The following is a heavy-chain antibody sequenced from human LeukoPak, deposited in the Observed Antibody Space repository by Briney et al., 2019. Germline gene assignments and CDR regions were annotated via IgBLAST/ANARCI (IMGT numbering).Heavy chain of an antibody. V-gene: IGHV3-23*01. D-gene: IGHD1-26*01. CDR2: ITSSGATT. Sequence: PGGSLRLSCAASGFTISTYAMTWVRQAPGKGLEWVSSITSSGATTYYADSVKGRFTISRDISKNTLYLQMNSLRAEDTAVYYCAKDAESGGSYPKRVFDYWGQGTLVTVSS. CDR1: GFTISTYA. J-gene: IGHJ4*02. CDR3: AKDAESGGSYPKRVFDY.